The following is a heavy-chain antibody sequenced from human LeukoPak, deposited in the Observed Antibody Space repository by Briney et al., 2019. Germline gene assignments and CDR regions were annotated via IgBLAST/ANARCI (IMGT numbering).Heavy chain of an antibody. J-gene: IGHJ5*02. CDR1: GGSISSSNYY. CDR3: ARSAPRYCSSTSCYGGLLEFDP. D-gene: IGHD2-2*01. V-gene: IGHV4-39*01. Sequence: PSETLSLTCTVSGGSISSSNYYWGWIRQPPRKGLEWIGSIHYRGNTYYKPSLKSRVTISVDTSKNQFSLKLSSVTAADTAVYYCARSAPRYCSSTSCYGGLLEFDPWGQGTLVTVSS. CDR2: IHYRGNT.